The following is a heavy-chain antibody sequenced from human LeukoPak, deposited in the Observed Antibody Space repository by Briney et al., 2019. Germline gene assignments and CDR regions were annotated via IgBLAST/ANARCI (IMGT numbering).Heavy chain of an antibody. J-gene: IGHJ3*02. CDR3: VKSNSRYQPWTLDI. CDR1: GGSISSSSCY. D-gene: IGHD2-2*01. Sequence: SETLSLTCTVSGGSISSSSCYWSWIRQPPGKGLEWIGYIFYNEGTSYNPSLKSRVTISVDTSNNQLSLKVNSVTAADTAMYYCVKSNSRYQPWTLDIWGRGTMVTVSS. V-gene: IGHV4-61*01. CDR2: IFYNEGT.